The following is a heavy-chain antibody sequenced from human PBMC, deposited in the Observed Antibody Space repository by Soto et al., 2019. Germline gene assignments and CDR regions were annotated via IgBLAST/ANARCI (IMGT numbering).Heavy chain of an antibody. J-gene: IGHJ4*02. Sequence: QLQLQESGPGLVKPSETLSLTCTVSGGSISSSSYYWGWIRQPPGKGLEWIGSIYYSGSTYYNPSLKSRVTISVDTSKNQFSLKLSSVTAADTAVYYCARLGGGNLLELELYYFDYWGQGTLVTVSS. V-gene: IGHV4-39*01. CDR3: ARLGGGNLLELELYYFDY. D-gene: IGHD1-7*01. CDR2: IYYSGST. CDR1: GGSISSSSYY.